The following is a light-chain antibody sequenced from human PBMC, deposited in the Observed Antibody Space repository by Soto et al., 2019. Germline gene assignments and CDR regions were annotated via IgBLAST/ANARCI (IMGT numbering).Light chain of an antibody. Sequence: QSVLTQPRSVSGSPGQSVTISCTGTSSDVGGYKYVSWYQQKPGKAPKLIIYGVSRWPSGVPNRFSGSKSGNRASLTISGLQAEDEGDYYCSSYTGGNPSYVFGTGT. J-gene: IGLJ1*01. CDR2: GVS. CDR3: SSYTGGNPSYV. CDR1: SSDVGGYKY. V-gene: IGLV2-11*01.